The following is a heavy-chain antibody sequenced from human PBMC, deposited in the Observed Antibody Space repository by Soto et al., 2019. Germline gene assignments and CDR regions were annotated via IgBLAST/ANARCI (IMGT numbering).Heavy chain of an antibody. CDR3: ARPGLYSGRTDYYYYGMDV. V-gene: IGHV1-69*01. CDR1: GGTFSSYA. Sequence: VSCKASGGTFSSYAISWVRRAPGQGLEWMGGIIPIFGTANYAQKFQGRVTITADESTSTAYMELSSLRSEDTAVYYCARPGLYSGRTDYYYYGMDVWGQGTTVT. CDR2: IIPIFGTA. J-gene: IGHJ6*02. D-gene: IGHD1-26*01.